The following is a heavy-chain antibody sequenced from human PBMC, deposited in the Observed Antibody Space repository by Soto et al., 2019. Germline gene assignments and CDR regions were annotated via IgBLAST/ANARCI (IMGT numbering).Heavy chain of an antibody. CDR3: AKDGYCSGGSCARFFDY. CDR2: ISGSGGST. V-gene: IGHV3-23*01. Sequence: GGSLRLSCAASGFTFSSYAMSWVRQAPGKGLEWVSAISGSGGSTYYADSVKGRFTISRDNSKNTLYLQMNSLRAEDTAVYYCAKDGYCSGGSCARFFDYWGQGTLVTVSS. J-gene: IGHJ4*02. CDR1: GFTFSSYA. D-gene: IGHD2-15*01.